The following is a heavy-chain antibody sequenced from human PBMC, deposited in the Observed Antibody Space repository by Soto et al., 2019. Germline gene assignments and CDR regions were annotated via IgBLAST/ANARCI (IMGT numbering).Heavy chain of an antibody. CDR2: IFYSGST. D-gene: IGHD6-19*01. V-gene: IGHV4-31*03. CDR3: AKPSQGWLQSFH. CDR1: GGSINSGDYY. Sequence: SETLSLTCTVSGGSINSGDYYWSWIRQHPGKGLEWIGYIFYSGSTYYNPSLKSRVTISVDTSKIQFSLKLSSVTAADTAVYYCAKPSQGWLQSFHWGQGTLVTVSS. J-gene: IGHJ4*02.